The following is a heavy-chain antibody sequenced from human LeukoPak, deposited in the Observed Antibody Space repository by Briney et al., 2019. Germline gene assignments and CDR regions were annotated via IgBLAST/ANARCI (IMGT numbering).Heavy chain of an antibody. J-gene: IGHJ6*02. CDR2: IYSNGNG. CDR3: ARPLRFNNNMDV. V-gene: IGHV3-23*05. CDR1: GFTFSSYA. Sequence: GRSLRLSCAASGFTFSSYAMSWVRQTPGKGLEWVSIIYSNGNGYYAASVEGRFTISRDNSKNTMYLQMNSLRAEDTAVYYCARPLRFNNNMDVWGQGTTVTVSS. D-gene: IGHD3-3*01.